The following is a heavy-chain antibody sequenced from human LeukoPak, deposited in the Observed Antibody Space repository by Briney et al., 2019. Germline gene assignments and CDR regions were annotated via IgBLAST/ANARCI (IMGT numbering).Heavy chain of an antibody. CDR1: GYTFTGYY. V-gene: IGHV1-2*06. D-gene: IGHD6-19*01. CDR3: ARDRGYSSGRYDDY. J-gene: IGHJ4*02. Sequence: GASVKVSCKASGYTFTGYYMHWVRQAPGQGLEWMGRINPNSGGTNYAQKFQGRVTMTRDTSISTAYMELSRLRSDDTAVYYCARDRGYSSGRYDDYWGQGTLVTVSS. CDR2: INPNSGGT.